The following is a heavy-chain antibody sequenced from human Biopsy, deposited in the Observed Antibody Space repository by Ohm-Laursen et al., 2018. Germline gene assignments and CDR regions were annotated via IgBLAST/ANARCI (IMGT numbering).Heavy chain of an antibody. J-gene: IGHJ6*02. D-gene: IGHD2/OR15-2a*01. V-gene: IGHV4-59*01. CDR1: CGSISSDH. CDR3: ARATNSTGWPYYYFYGMDV. CDR2: IYFSGGT. Sequence: TLSLPRPVPCGSISSDHWGWVRQTPGEGLGGVGDIYFSGGTNYNPSLKSRVTISVDTSKNQFSLRLNSVTAADTAVYYCARATNSTGWPYYYFYGMDVWGQGTTVTVSS.